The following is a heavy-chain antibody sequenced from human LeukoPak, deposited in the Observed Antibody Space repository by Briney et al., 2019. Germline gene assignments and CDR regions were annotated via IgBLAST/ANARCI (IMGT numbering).Heavy chain of an antibody. CDR3: ARGGGTLDY. CDR1: GDSISSYY. V-gene: IGHV4-59*01. J-gene: IGHJ4*02. Sequence: SETLSLTCTVSGDSISSYYWSWIRQPPGKGLEWIGYIYDSGKTNYNASLISRVTISVDTSKNQYSLKLTSVTPADTAVYYCARGGGTLDYWGQGTLVTVSS. CDR2: IYDSGKT. D-gene: IGHD3-16*01.